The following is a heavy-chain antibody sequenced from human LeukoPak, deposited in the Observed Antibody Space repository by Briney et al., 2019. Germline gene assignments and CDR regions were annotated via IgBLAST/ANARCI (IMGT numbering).Heavy chain of an antibody. J-gene: IGHJ4*02. CDR2: IRGSGTNT. CDR3: AKGSLNEITMVRGVII. CDR1: GFTLSTYG. V-gene: IGHV3-23*01. D-gene: IGHD3-10*01. Sequence: PGGSLRLSCAASGFTLSTYGMSWVRQAPGKGLEWVSAIRGSGTNTYYADSVKGRFTISRDNSNNTLYLQMNSLRAEDTAVYYCAKGSLNEITMVRGVIIWGQGTLVTVSS.